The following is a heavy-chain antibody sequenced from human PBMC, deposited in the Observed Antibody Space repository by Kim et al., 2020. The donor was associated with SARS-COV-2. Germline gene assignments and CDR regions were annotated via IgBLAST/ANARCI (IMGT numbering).Heavy chain of an antibody. V-gene: IGHV4-59*01. Sequence: PAHESRVTISVDTSKNQFSLKLSSVTAADTAVYYCARSTFGDGYNYPFDYWGQGTLVTVSS. CDR3: ARSTFGDGYNYPFDY. D-gene: IGHD5-12*01. J-gene: IGHJ4*02.